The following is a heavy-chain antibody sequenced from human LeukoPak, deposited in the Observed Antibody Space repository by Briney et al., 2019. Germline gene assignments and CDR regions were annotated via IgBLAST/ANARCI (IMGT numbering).Heavy chain of an antibody. CDR3: ARAKTPQWLNGMDV. V-gene: IGHV6-1*01. D-gene: IGHD5-12*01. Sequence: SQTLSLTCAISGDSVSSNSAALNWIRQSPSRGLEWLVRTYYRSKWYNDYAVSVKSRITINPDTSKNQFSLQLNSVTPEDTAVYYCARAKTPQWLNGMDVWGQGTTVTVSS. CDR1: GDSVSSNSAA. J-gene: IGHJ6*02. CDR2: TYYRSKWYN.